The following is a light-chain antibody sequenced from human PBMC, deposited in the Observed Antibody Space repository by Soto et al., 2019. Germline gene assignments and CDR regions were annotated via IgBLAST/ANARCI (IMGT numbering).Light chain of an antibody. CDR3: QQYNDYSLT. CDR2: KAS. V-gene: IGKV1-5*03. Sequence: DIQMTQSPSSLSASVGDRVAITCRASQSISSWLAWYQQKPGKAPKLLINKASSLESGVPSRFSGSGSGTEFTLTISSLQPDDFVTYYCQQYNDYSLTFGQGTKVDNK. J-gene: IGKJ1*01. CDR1: QSISSW.